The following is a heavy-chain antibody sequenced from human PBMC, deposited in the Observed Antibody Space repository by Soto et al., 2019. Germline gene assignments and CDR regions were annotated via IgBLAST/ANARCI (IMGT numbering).Heavy chain of an antibody. CDR3: ARLEMATTTGDY. J-gene: IGHJ4*02. CDR2: ISYDGSNK. D-gene: IGHD1-1*01. CDR1: GFTFSSYA. V-gene: IGHV3-30-3*01. Sequence: QVQLVESGGGVVQPGRSLRLSCAASGFTFSSYAMHWVRQAPGKGLEWVAVISYDGSNKYYADSVKGRFTISRDNSKNMLYLQMNSLRAEDTAVYYCARLEMATTTGDYWGQGTLVTVSS.